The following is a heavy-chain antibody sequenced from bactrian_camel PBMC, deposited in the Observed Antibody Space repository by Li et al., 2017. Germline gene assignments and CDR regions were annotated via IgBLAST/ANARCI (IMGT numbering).Heavy chain of an antibody. V-gene: IGHV3S10*01. CDR1: GFTVSSSS. J-gene: IGHJ4*01. CDR3: AAEWAGDSGGYYWKY. CDR2: ISEGST. D-gene: IGHD2*01. Sequence: DVQLVESGGGLVQPGGSLRLSCTASGFTVSSSSMNWVRQAPGKGLEWVSGISEGSTYYAASVKGRFTISRDSAKNVVYLQMNGLTAEDSGMYYCAAEWAGDSGGYYWKYWGQGTQVTVS.